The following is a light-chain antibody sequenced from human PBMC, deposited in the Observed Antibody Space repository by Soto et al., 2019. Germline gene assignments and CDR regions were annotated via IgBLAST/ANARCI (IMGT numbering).Light chain of an antibody. CDR2: EVS. CDR3: SSYATSSSFV. Sequence: QSALTQPASVSGSPGQSITISCTGTSSDVGAYNYVSWYQQYPGKAPKLIIFEVSNRPSGASNRFSGSKSGNTASLTISGLEGEDAADYYCSSYATSSSFVFGGGTQLTVL. V-gene: IGLV2-14*01. CDR1: SSDVGAYNY. J-gene: IGLJ3*02.